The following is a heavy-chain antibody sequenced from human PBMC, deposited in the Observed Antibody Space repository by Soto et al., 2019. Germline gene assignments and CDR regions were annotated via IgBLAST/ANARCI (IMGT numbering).Heavy chain of an antibody. V-gene: IGHV1-18*01. CDR1: GYTFTSYG. D-gene: IGHD3-10*02. Sequence: VQLVQSVAEVKKPGASVKVSCKASGYTFTSYGISWVRQSPGQGLEWMGWISAYNVNTNYAQKFKGRVTMTTDTSTSTAYRELTRLRSDDSAVYCCVFAAHPYSFDSWGQGTLVTVSS. J-gene: IGHJ4*02. CDR2: ISAYNVNT. CDR3: VFAAHPYSFDS.